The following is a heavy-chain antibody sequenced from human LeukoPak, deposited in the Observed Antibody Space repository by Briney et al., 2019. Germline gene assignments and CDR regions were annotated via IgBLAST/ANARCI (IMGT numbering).Heavy chain of an antibody. V-gene: IGHV4-59*12. J-gene: IGHJ4*02. D-gene: IGHD5-12*01. CDR1: GGSINSFY. Sequence: KPSETLALTCTVSGGSINSFYWGWIRQPPGKGLEWIGYIYYSGSTNYNPSLKSRVTISVDTTKKQFSLKLSSVTAADTAVYYCARDRPYDPFDYWGQGTLVTVSS. CDR3: ARDRPYDPFDY. CDR2: IYYSGST.